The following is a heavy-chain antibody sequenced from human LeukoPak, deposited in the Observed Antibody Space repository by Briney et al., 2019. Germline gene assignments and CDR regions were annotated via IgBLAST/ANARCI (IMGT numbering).Heavy chain of an antibody. CDR3: ARDKYGYNTPIDY. D-gene: IGHD5-24*01. CDR2: ISYDGSNK. V-gene: IGHV3-30-3*01. Sequence: GRSLRLSCAASGFTFSNFGMYWVRQAPGKGLEWVAVISYDGSNKYHADSVKGRFTISRDNSENTLSLQMNSLRLEDTAVYYCARDKYGYNTPIDYWGQGTLVTVSS. J-gene: IGHJ4*02. CDR1: GFTFSNFG.